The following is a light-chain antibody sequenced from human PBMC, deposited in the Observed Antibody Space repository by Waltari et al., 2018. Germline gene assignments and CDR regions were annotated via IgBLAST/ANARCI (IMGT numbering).Light chain of an antibody. Sequence: DIVLTQSPGTLSLSPGERATLSCRASQSVSRYLVLYQQKPGQAPRRLIYAASIRATGIPDRFSGSGSGTDFSLTISRLEPEDFAVYYCQKYDRLPATFGQGTKVEIK. CDR1: QSVSRY. CDR3: QKYDRLPAT. V-gene: IGKV3-20*01. CDR2: AAS. J-gene: IGKJ1*01.